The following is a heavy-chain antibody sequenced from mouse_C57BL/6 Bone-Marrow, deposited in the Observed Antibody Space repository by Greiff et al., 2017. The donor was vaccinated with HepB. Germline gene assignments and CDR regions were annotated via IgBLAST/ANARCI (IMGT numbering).Heavy chain of an antibody. Sequence: EVQLQQSVAELVRPGASVKLSCTASGFNIQNTYMHWVKQRPEQGLEWIGRIDPANGNTKYAPQFQGKATITAYTSSNTAYLQLSRLTSEDTAIYYCARSDPFDYWGQGTTLTVSS. V-gene: IGHV14-3*01. CDR3: ARSDPFDY. J-gene: IGHJ2*01. CDR2: IDPANGNT. CDR1: GFNIQNTY.